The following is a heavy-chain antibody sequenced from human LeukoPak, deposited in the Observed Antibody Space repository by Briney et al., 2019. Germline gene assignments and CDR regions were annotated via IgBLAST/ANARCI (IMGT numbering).Heavy chain of an antibody. CDR1: GGSISSYY. J-gene: IGHJ4*02. V-gene: IGHV4-4*07. Sequence: SETLSLTCTVSGGSISSYYWSWIRQPAGKGLEWIGRIYTSGSTNYNPSLKSRVTMSVDASKNQFSLKLSSVTAADTAVYYCAGRPWQQLGGFVYFDYWGQGTLVTVSS. CDR3: AGRPWQQLGGFVYFDY. D-gene: IGHD6-13*01. CDR2: IYTSGST.